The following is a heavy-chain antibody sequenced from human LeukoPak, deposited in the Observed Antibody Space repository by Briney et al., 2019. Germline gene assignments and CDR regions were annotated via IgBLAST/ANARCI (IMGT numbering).Heavy chain of an antibody. CDR3: ASDSVTTFDY. Sequence: SSETLSLTCTVSGGSISSYYWSWIRQPPGKGLEWIGYIYYSGSTNYSPSLKSRVTISVDTSKNQFSLKLSSVTAADTAVYYCASDSVTTFDYWGQGTLVTVSS. J-gene: IGHJ4*02. V-gene: IGHV4-59*12. CDR2: IYYSGST. D-gene: IGHD4-17*01. CDR1: GGSISSYY.